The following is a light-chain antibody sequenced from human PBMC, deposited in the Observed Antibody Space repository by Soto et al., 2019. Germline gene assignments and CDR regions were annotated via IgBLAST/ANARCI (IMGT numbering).Light chain of an antibody. CDR1: QSISSY. V-gene: IGKV1-39*01. CDR3: QQSYSTPIT. CDR2: AAS. J-gene: IGKJ5*01. Sequence: IQMTQTPSSLSASVGDRVTITCRASQSISSYLNWYRQKPGKAPKLLIYAASSLQSGVPSRFSGSGSGTDFTLTISSLQPEDFATYYCQQSYSTPITFGQGTRLEI.